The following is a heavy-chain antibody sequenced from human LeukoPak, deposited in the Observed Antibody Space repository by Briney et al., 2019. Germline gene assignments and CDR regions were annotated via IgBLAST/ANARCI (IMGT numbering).Heavy chain of an antibody. J-gene: IGHJ4*02. D-gene: IGHD3-3*01. V-gene: IGHV3-21*01. CDR3: ASAFDYDFWSGYDD. Sequence: PGGSLRLSCAGSGFTFGSYSMNWVRQAPGKGLEWVSSISSSSSYIYYADSVKGRFTISRDNAKNSLYLQMNSLRAEDTAVYYCASAFDYDFWSGYDDWGQGTLVIASS. CDR2: ISSSSSYI. CDR1: GFTFGSYS.